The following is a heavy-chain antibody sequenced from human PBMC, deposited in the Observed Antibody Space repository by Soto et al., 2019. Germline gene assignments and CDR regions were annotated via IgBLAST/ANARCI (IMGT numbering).Heavy chain of an antibody. CDR1: SDSISNADW. V-gene: IGHV4-4*02. Sequence: QVQLQESGPGLVEPSGTLSLTCAVFSDSISNADWWSWVRQPPGKGLEWIGEIYHSGATNYNPSLKSRVTMSIDKSKNQCSLNLTSVTAADTAMYYCATNSWYSIDVWGQGTMVTVSS. D-gene: IGHD6-13*01. CDR2: IYHSGAT. J-gene: IGHJ3*01. CDR3: ATNSWYSIDV.